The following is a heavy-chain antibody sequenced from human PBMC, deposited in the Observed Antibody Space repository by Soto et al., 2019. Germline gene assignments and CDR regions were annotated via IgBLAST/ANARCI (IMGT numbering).Heavy chain of an antibody. CDR3: ARDLIAVAALPIWYYYYVMAV. V-gene: IGHV3-21*01. Sequence: PGGSLRLSCAASGFTFSSYSMNWVRQAPGKGLEWVSSISSSSSYIYYADSVKGRFTISRDNAKNSLYLQMNSLRAEDTAVYYCARDLIAVAALPIWYYYYVMAVWGQGTTVTVSS. D-gene: IGHD6-19*01. CDR2: ISSSSSYI. J-gene: IGHJ6*02. CDR1: GFTFSSYS.